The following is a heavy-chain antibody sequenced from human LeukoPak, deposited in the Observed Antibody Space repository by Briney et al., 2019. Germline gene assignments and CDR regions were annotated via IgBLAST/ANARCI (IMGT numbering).Heavy chain of an antibody. V-gene: IGHV3-9*01. CDR3: ARCDIVVVPAAYYYYYMDV. D-gene: IGHD2-2*01. J-gene: IGHJ6*03. CDR1: GFTFDDYA. Sequence: GGSLRLSCAASGFTFDDYAMHWVRQAPGKGLEWVSGISWNSFTIGYADSVKGRFTISRDNAKNTLYLQMNSLRAEDTAVYYCARCDIVVVPAAYYYYYMDVWGKGTTVTVSS. CDR2: ISWNSFTI.